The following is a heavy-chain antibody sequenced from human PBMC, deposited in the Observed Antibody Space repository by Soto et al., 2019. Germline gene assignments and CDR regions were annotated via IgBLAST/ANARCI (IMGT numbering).Heavy chain of an antibody. D-gene: IGHD3-3*01. V-gene: IGHV3-33*08. CDR2: IWYGGSNK. J-gene: IGHJ6*03. CDR1: GFTFSSYG. CDR3: ARAAYYDFWSGYNYYYYMDV. Sequence: GGSLRLSCAASGFTFSSYGMHWVRQAPGKGLEWVAVIWYGGSNKYYADSVKGRFTISRDNSKNTLYLQMNSLRAEDTAVYYCARAAYYDFWSGYNYYYYMDVWGKGTTVTVSS.